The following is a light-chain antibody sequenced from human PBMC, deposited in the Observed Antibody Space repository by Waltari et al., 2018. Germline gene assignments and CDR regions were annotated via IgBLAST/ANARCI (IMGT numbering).Light chain of an antibody. Sequence: QSALTQPASVSGSPGQSITISCTGTARDVGVYNLVPWYQQNTGKAPKLVIYEATKRPSGISNRFSGSKSGNTASLTISGLQDEDEATYHCCSYAGSSVWIFGGGTKLTVL. CDR2: EAT. CDR1: ARDVGVYNL. CDR3: CSYAGSSVWI. J-gene: IGLJ2*01. V-gene: IGLV2-23*01.